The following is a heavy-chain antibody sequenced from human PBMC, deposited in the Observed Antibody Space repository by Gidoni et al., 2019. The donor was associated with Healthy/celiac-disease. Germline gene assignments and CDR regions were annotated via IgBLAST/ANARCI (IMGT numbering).Heavy chain of an antibody. CDR2: IRSKAYGGTT. D-gene: IGHD1-26*01. CDR1: GFSLGDYA. V-gene: IGHV3-49*03. Sequence: EVQRVESGGGLVQPGRSLILSCTASGFSLGDYAMSWFRQAPGKGLEWVGFIRSKAYGGTTEYAASVKGRFTISRDDSKSIAYLQMNSLKTEDTAVYYCTRDQGYSGFDYWGQGTLVTVSS. CDR3: TRDQGYSGFDY. J-gene: IGHJ4*02.